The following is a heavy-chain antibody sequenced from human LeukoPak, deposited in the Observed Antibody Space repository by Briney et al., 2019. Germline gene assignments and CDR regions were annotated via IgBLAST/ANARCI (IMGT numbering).Heavy chain of an antibody. CDR3: ARVGTYGSGSYLSWLDY. CDR2: IYYSGST. D-gene: IGHD3-10*01. V-gene: IGHV4-59*01. Sequence: SETLSHTCTVSGGSISSYYWSWIRQPPGKGLEWIGYIYYSGSTNYNPSLKSRVTISVDTSKNQFSLKLSSVTAADTAVYYCARVGTYGSGSYLSWLDYWGQGTLVTVSS. CDR1: GGSISSYY. J-gene: IGHJ4*02.